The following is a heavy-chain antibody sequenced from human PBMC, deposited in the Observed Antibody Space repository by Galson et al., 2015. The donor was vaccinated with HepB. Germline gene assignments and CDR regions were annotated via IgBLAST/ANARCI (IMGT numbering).Heavy chain of an antibody. CDR3: ARGRVIVCSGGSCPGGYYYYYMDV. D-gene: IGHD2-15*01. CDR2: IIPIFGTA. V-gene: IGHV1-69*13. Sequence: SVKVSCKASGGTFRSYAISWVRQAPGQGLEWMGGIIPIFGTANYAQKFQGRVTITADESTSTAYMELSSLRSEDTAVYYCARGRVIVCSGGSCPGGYYYYYMDVWGKGTTVTVSS. CDR1: GGTFRSYA. J-gene: IGHJ6*03.